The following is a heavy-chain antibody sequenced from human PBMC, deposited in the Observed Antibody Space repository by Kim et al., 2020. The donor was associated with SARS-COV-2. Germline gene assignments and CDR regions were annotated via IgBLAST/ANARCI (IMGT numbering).Heavy chain of an antibody. Sequence: SETLSLTCTVSGGSISSSSYYWGWIRQPPGKGLEWIGSIYYSGSTYYNPSLKSRVTISVDTSKNQFSLKLSSVTAADTAVYYCARHMKAVAGTCDYWGQGTLVTVSS. CDR3: ARHMKAVAGTCDY. D-gene: IGHD6-19*01. CDR2: IYYSGST. J-gene: IGHJ4*02. CDR1: GGSISSSSYY. V-gene: IGHV4-39*01.